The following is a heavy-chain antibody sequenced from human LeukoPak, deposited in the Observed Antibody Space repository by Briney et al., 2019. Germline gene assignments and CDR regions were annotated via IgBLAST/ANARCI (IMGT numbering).Heavy chain of an antibody. J-gene: IGHJ4*02. V-gene: IGHV3-23*01. Sequence: GGSLRLSCAASGFTFSSYVMTWVRQAPGIGLEWVSTISVGGGSTYYADSVKGRFTISRDNSKNTLHLQMNSLRVGDTAVYYCVTRGTTGTTYLEHWGQGTLVTVSS. D-gene: IGHD1-1*01. CDR2: ISVGGGST. CDR3: VTRGTTGTTYLEH. CDR1: GFTFSSYV.